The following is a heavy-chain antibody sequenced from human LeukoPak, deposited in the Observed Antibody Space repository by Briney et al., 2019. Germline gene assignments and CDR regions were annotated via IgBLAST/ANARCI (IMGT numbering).Heavy chain of an antibody. Sequence: GGSLRLSCAASGFTFSSYAMSWVRQAPGKGLEWASAISDSGGSTYYADSVKGRFTISRDNSKNTLYLQMNSLRAEDTAVYYCARLGIITAAGSNDYWGQGTLVTVSS. CDR2: ISDSGGST. D-gene: IGHD6-13*01. CDR3: ARLGIITAAGSNDY. V-gene: IGHV3-23*01. J-gene: IGHJ4*02. CDR1: GFTFSSYA.